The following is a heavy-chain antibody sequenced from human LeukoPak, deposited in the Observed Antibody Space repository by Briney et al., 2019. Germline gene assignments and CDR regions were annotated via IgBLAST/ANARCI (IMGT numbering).Heavy chain of an antibody. J-gene: IGHJ4*02. CDR2: ISGNGGST. D-gene: IGHD2-15*01. Sequence: PGGSLRLSCAASGFTFSSYAMSWVRHAPGKGLEWVSDISGNGGSTYYAHSMKGRFTISKNNSKNTLYLQMNSLRAEDTAVYCCAKTPDIVVVVAATLFDYWGQGTLVTVSS. CDR1: GFTFSSYA. V-gene: IGHV3-23*01. CDR3: AKTPDIVVVVAATLFDY.